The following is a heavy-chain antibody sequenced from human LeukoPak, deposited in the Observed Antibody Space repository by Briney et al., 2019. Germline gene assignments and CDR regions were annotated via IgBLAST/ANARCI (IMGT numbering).Heavy chain of an antibody. Sequence: SETLSLTCTVSGGSISSYYWSWIRQPPGKGLEWIGYIYYSGSTNYNPSLKSRVTISVDTSKNQFSLKLSSVTAADTAVYYCARQMDTAMVTGHYYYYMDVGGKGTTVTVS. D-gene: IGHD5-18*01. CDR1: GGSISSYY. V-gene: IGHV4-59*08. CDR2: IYYSGST. CDR3: ARQMDTAMVTGHYYYYMDV. J-gene: IGHJ6*03.